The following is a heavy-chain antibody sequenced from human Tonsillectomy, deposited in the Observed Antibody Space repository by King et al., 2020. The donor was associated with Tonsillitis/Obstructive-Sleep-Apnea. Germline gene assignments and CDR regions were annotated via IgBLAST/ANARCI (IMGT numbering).Heavy chain of an antibody. CDR2: VWYDGSNK. CDR3: AGDGDYGDYGPWYFDL. CDR1: GFTFSSYG. Sequence: HVQLVESGGGVVQPGRSLRLSCTASGFTFSSYGMHWVRRAPGKGLEWVAIVWYDGSNKYYADSVKGRFIVSRDNSRNTLYLQMNSLRAEDTAVYYCAGDGDYGDYGPWYFDLWGRGSLVTVSA. D-gene: IGHD4-17*01. V-gene: IGHV3-33*01. J-gene: IGHJ2*01.